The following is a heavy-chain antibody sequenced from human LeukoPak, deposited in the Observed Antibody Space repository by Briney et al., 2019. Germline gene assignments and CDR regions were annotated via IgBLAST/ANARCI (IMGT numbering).Heavy chain of an antibody. CDR1: GYTFTSYY. V-gene: IGHV1-46*01. J-gene: IGHJ1*01. CDR2: IDPSGGST. CDR3: ARDTYSGSSAFQH. Sequence: ASVTVSCKASGYTFTSYYMHWVRQAPGQGLEWMGIIDPSGGSTSYAQKFQGRVTMTRDTSTSTVYMELSSLRSEDTAVYYCARDTYSGSSAFQHWGQGTLVTVSS. D-gene: IGHD1-26*01.